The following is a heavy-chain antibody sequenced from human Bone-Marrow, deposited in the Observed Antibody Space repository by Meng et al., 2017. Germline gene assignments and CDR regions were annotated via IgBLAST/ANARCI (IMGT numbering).Heavy chain of an antibody. CDR2: INHSGST. CDR3: ARGPTTMAHDFDY. D-gene: IGHD4-11*01. Sequence: VQLQPLGAGLLKPSETLSLTCVVSGGSFSDYYWSWIRQPPGKGLEWIGEINHSGSTNYNPSLESRATISVDTSQNNLSLKLSSVTAADSAVYYCARGPTTMAHDFDYWGQGTLVTVSS. J-gene: IGHJ4*02. V-gene: IGHV4-34*01. CDR1: GGSFSDYY.